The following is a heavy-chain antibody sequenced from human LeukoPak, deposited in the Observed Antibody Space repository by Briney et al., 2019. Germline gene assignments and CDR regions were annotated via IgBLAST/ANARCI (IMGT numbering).Heavy chain of an antibody. D-gene: IGHD3-10*01. Sequence: SETLSLTCAVYGGSFSGYYLSWIRQPPGKGLEWIGEINHSGSTNYNPSLKSRVTISVDTSKNQFSLKLSSVTAADTAVYYCARGRVVRGVITIGFGYWGQGTLVTVSS. CDR1: GGSFSGYY. V-gene: IGHV4-34*01. CDR3: ARGRVVRGVITIGFGY. CDR2: INHSGST. J-gene: IGHJ4*02.